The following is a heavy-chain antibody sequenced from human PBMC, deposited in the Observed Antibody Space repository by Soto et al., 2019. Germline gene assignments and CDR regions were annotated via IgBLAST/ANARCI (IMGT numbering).Heavy chain of an antibody. Sequence: EAAVKVPCKASGGTFSSYAISWVRQAPGQGLEWMGGIIPIFGTANYAQKFQGRVTITADESTGTAYMELSSLRSEDTAVYYCAREMATLGYYYGMDVWGQGPRSPSP. J-gene: IGHJ6*02. V-gene: IGHV1-69*13. CDR1: GGTFSSYA. D-gene: IGHD5-12*01. CDR2: IIPIFGTA. CDR3: AREMATLGYYYGMDV.